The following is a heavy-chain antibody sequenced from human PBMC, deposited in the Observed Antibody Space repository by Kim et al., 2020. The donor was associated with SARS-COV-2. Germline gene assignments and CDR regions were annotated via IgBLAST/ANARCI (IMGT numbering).Heavy chain of an antibody. Sequence: ASVKVSCKASGYTFTSYGISWVRQAPGQGLEWMGWISAYNGNTNYAQKLQGRVTMTTDTSTSTAYMELRSLRSDDTAVYYCARDTPMIVVVINPSDWYFDLWGRGTLVTVSS. CDR1: GYTFTSYG. CDR2: ISAYNGNT. J-gene: IGHJ2*01. D-gene: IGHD3-22*01. V-gene: IGHV1-18*04. CDR3: ARDTPMIVVVINPSDWYFDL.